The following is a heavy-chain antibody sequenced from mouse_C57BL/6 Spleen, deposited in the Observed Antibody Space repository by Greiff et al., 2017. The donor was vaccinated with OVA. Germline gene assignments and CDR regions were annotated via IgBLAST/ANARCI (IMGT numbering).Heavy chain of an antibody. Sequence: QVQLQQPGAELVKPGASVRLSCKASGYTFTSYWMQWVKQRPGQGLEWIGEFDPSDSYTNYNQKFKGKATLTVDTSSSTAYMQLSSLTSEDSAVYYCARRRDYAMDYWGQGTSVTVSS. CDR1: GYTFTSYW. V-gene: IGHV1-50*01. CDR3: ARRRDYAMDY. CDR2: FDPSDSYT. J-gene: IGHJ4*01.